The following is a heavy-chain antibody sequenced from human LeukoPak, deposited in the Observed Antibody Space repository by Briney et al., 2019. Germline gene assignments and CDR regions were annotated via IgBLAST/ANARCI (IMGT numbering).Heavy chain of an antibody. J-gene: IGHJ1*01. D-gene: IGHD2-15*01. CDR3: AKDSRYCSGGSCYSPLGYFQH. CDR2: ISGSGGST. V-gene: IGHV3-23*01. CDR1: GFTFSSYA. Sequence: GESLRLSCAASGFTFSSYAMSWVRQAPGKGLEWVSAISGSGGSTYYADSVKGRFTISRDNSKNTLYLQMNSLRAEDTAVYYCAKDSRYCSGGSCYSPLGYFQHWGQGTLVTVSS.